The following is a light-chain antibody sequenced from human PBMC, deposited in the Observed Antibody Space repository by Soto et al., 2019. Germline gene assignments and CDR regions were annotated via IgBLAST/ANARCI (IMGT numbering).Light chain of an antibody. J-gene: IGKJ5*01. Sequence: EIVLTQSPATLSLSPGERATLSCRASQSISSYLAWYQQKPGQAPRLLIHDASSRATGIPASFSGSGSGTDFTLTISSLQSEDFAVYSCQQRSDWPITFGQGTRLEIK. CDR3: QQRSDWPIT. CDR2: DAS. CDR1: QSISSY. V-gene: IGKV3-11*01.